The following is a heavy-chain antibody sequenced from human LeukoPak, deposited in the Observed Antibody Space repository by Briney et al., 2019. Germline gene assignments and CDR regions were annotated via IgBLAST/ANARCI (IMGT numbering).Heavy chain of an antibody. D-gene: IGHD3-9*01. CDR3: ARGRVGYDILTGWNH. J-gene: IGHJ4*02. CDR2: IYHSGST. CDR1: GYSISSGYY. V-gene: IGHV4-38-2*02. Sequence: SEALSLTCTVSGYSISSGYYWGWIRQPPGKGLEWIGSIYHSGSTYYNPSLKSRVTISVDTSKNQFSLKLSSVTVADTAVYYCARGRVGYDILTGWNHWGQGTLVTVSS.